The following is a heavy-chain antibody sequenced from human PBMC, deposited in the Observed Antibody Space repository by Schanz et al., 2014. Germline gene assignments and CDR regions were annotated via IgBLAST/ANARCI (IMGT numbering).Heavy chain of an antibody. CDR3: ARPSDSSWYMDV. D-gene: IGHD2-21*02. J-gene: IGHJ6*03. CDR1: GFTFFGSFA. V-gene: IGHV3-23*01. CDR2: IGGSGDST. Sequence: EVQLLESGGGLVQPGGSLRLSCVASGFTFFGSFAMSWVRQAPGKGLEWVSGIGGSGDSTHYADSVKGRFIISRDNAKNSLYLQMNSLRAEDTAVYYCARPSDSSWYMDVWGRGTTVTVSS.